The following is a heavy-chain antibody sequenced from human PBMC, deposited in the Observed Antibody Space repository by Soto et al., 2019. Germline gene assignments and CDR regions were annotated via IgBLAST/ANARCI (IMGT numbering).Heavy chain of an antibody. J-gene: IGHJ6*02. CDR2: IIPIFGTA. V-gene: IGHV1-69*13. CDR1: GGTFSSYA. CDR3: ARDKMVVVVPAATYYYYGMDV. Sequence: SVKVSCKASGGTFSSYAISWVRQAPGQGLEWMGGIIPIFGTANYAQKFQGRVTITADESTSTAYMELSSLRSEDTAVYYCARDKMVVVVPAATYYYYGMDVWGQGTTVTVSS. D-gene: IGHD2-2*01.